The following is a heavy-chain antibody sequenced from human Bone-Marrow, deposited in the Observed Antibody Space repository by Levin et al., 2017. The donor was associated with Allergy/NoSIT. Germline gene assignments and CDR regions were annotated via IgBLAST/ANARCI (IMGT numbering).Heavy chain of an antibody. CDR1: GFTFSSYT. V-gene: IGHV3-21*01. D-gene: IGHD3-3*01. Sequence: ETLSLTCAASGFTFSSYTMNWVRQAPGKGLEWVSSIRGSSSYITFSDSVKGRLTISRDNAKNSLYLQMNNLRAEDTAVYYCARRNDFWSRTHGGYYFFMDVWGKGTTVTVSS. CDR2: IRGSSSYI. CDR3: ARRNDFWSRTHGGYYFFMDV. J-gene: IGHJ6*03.